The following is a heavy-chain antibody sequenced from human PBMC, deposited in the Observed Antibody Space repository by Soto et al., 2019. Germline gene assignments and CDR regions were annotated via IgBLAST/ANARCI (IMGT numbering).Heavy chain of an antibody. J-gene: IGHJ6*02. CDR3: ARAPYFGSGTYYYYALDV. CDR2: ISSSAGTI. CDR1: GLTFSDHY. V-gene: IGHV3-11*01. D-gene: IGHD3-10*01. Sequence: QVQLVESGGGLVKPGGSLGLSCAASGLTFSDHYMTWIRQAPGKGLEWISYISSSAGTIYYADSVKGRFTISRDNAKNSLSLQMTNLRAEDTAVYYCARAPYFGSGTYYYYALDVWGQGTTVTVSS.